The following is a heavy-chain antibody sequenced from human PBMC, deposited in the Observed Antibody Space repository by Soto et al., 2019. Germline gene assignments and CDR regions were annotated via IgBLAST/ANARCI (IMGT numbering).Heavy chain of an antibody. CDR2: INPNSGGT. CDR3: ARDRSPVVPAAAYYYYYGMDV. V-gene: IGHV1-2*04. CDR1: GYTFTGYY. Sequence: ASVKVSCKASGYTFTGYYMHWVRQAPGQELEWMGWINPNSGGTNYAQKFQGWVTMTRDTSISTAYMELSRLRSDDTAVYYCARDRSPVVPAAAYYYYYGMDVWGQGTTVTVSS. J-gene: IGHJ6*02. D-gene: IGHD2-2*01.